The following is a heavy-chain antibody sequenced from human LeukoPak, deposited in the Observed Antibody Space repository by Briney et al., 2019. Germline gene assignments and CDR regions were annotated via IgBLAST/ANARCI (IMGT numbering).Heavy chain of an antibody. J-gene: IGHJ3*01. CDR3: ARSSRDGYKPRAFDV. CDR2: INHSGST. V-gene: IGHV4-34*01. CDR1: GGSFSGYY. D-gene: IGHD5-24*01. Sequence: SETLSLTCAVYGGSFSGYYWSWIRQPPGKGLEWIGEINHSGSTNYNPSLKSRVTISVDMSKIQFSLQLSSVTAADTAVYYCARSSRDGYKPRAFDVWGQGTVVTVSS.